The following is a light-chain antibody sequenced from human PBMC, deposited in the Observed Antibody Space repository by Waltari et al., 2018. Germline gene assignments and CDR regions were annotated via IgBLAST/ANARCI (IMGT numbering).Light chain of an antibody. CDR1: QSISSW. CDR3: QQYNSYWT. CDR2: KAS. Sequence: DIQMTQSPSTRSASLGDRFTITCRASQSISSWLAWYQQKPGKAPKLLIYKASSLESGVPSRFSGSGSGTEFTLTISSLQPDDFATYYCQQYNSYWTFGQGTKVEIK. V-gene: IGKV1-5*03. J-gene: IGKJ1*01.